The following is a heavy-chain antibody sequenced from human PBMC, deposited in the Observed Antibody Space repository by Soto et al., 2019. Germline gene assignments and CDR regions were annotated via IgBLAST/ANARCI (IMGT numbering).Heavy chain of an antibody. J-gene: IGHJ6*02. Sequence: EVQLVESGGGLVKPGGSLRLSCEASGFTFRNYDMHWFRQGTGKGLEWVSGISAAGDPDYADSVEGRFTISRENAQNSFFLQMNSLRVGDTAVYYCARTDRDFYGLDVWGQGTTVIVSS. CDR3: ARTDRDFYGLDV. V-gene: IGHV3-13*05. CDR1: GFTFRNYD. CDR2: ISAAGDP.